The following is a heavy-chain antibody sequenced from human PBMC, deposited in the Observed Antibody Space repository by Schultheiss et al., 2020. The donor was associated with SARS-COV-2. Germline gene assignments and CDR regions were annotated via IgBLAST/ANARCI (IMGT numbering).Heavy chain of an antibody. V-gene: IGHV4-59*01. CDR1: SGSLIPYY. D-gene: IGHD5-24*01. Sequence: SETLSLTCIVSSGSLIPYYWTWIRQPPGKGLEWIGYISYTGSPSYNPSLKSRVTISIDTSKNQFSLKLGSVTAADTAVYFCARATRVESLFSVRGGSFDFWGRGALVTVSS. CDR3: ARATRVESLFSVRGGSFDF. J-gene: IGHJ4*02. CDR2: ISYTGSP.